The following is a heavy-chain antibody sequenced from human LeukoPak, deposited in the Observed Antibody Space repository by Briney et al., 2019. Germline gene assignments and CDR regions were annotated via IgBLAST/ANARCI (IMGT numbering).Heavy chain of an antibody. J-gene: IGHJ6*02. D-gene: IGHD2-15*01. Sequence: SETLSLTCAVYGGSFSGYYWSWIRQPPGKGLEWIGEINHSGSTNYNPSLKSRVTISVDTSKNQFSLKLSSVTAADTAVYYCARGRYCRGGSCYFYPKYYYYYGTDVWGQGTTVTVSS. CDR1: GGSFSGYY. CDR2: INHSGST. V-gene: IGHV4-34*01. CDR3: ARGRYCRGGSCYFYPKYYYYYGTDV.